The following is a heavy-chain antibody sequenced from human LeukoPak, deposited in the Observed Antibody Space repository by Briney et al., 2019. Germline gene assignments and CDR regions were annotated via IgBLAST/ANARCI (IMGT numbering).Heavy chain of an antibody. CDR1: GGSISSSSYY. CDR3: ATNGNLGYCSSTSCSNYYYYMDV. J-gene: IGHJ6*03. CDR2: IYYSGST. D-gene: IGHD2-2*01. Sequence: SETLSLTCTVSGGSISSSSYYWGWIRQPPGKGLEWIGSIYYSGSTYYNPSLKSRVTISVDTSKNQFSLKLSSVTAADTAVYYCATNGNLGYCSSTSCSNYYYYMDVWGKGTTVTVSS. V-gene: IGHV4-39*01.